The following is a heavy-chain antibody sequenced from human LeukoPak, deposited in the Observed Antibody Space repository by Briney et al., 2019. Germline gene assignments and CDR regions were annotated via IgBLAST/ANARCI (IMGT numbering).Heavy chain of an antibody. D-gene: IGHD1-26*01. CDR3: ARQVYSGTHYFDY. CDR2: IYYSGST. CDR1: GGSISSRSCC. Sequence: SENLSLTCTVSGGSISSRSCCWGWIRQPPGKGLEWIGTIYYSGSTYYNPSLKSRVTISVDTSKNQFSLRLSSVTAADTAVYYCARQVYSGTHYFDYWGQGTLVTVSS. J-gene: IGHJ4*02. V-gene: IGHV4-39*01.